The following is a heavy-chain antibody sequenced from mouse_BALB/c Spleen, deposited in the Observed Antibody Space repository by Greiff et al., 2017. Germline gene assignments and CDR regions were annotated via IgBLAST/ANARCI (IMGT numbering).Heavy chain of an antibody. Sequence: VQLVESGPGLVAPSQSVSISCTVSGFSLTGYGVNWVRQPPGKGLEWLGMIWGDGSTDNNSALKSRLSISKDNSKSQVFLKMNSLQTDDTARYYCASGGKTARSLYYAMDYWGQGTSVTVSS. CDR1: GFSLTGYG. CDR2: IWGDGST. CDR3: ASGGKTARSLYYAMDY. D-gene: IGHD3-2*01. J-gene: IGHJ4*01. V-gene: IGHV2-6-7*01.